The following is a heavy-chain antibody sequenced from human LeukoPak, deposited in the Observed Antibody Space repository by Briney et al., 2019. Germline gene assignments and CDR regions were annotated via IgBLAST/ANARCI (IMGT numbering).Heavy chain of an antibody. CDR2: IYDSGST. CDR1: GVSIRGSSHY. V-gene: IGHV4-39*01. D-gene: IGHD5-24*01. Sequence: SETLSLTCNVSGVSIRGSSHYWGWIRQSPGKGLEWIGSIYDSGSTFYNPSLKSRVLISVDTSKNQLSLRLSSVSAADTTVYYCARHLDPRYGDNYGYFDLWGRGTLVTVSS. J-gene: IGHJ2*01. CDR3: ARHLDPRYGDNYGYFDL.